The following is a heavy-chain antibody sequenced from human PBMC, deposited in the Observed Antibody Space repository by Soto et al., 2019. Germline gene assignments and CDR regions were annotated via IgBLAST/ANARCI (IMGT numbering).Heavy chain of an antibody. CDR2: INHSGST. CDR1: GGSFSGYY. V-gene: IGHV4-34*01. Sequence: SETLSLTCAVYGGSFSGYYWSWIRQPPGKGLEWIGEINHSGSTNYNPSLKSRVTISVDTSKNQFSLKLSSVTAADTAVYYCARGYFWSGYYYYYYYGMDVRGQGTTVTVSS. J-gene: IGHJ6*02. CDR3: ARGYFWSGYYYYYYYGMDV. D-gene: IGHD3-3*01.